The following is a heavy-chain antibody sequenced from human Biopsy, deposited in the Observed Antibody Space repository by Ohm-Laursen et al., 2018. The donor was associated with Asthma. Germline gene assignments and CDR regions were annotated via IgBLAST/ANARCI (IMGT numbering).Heavy chain of an antibody. V-gene: IGHV1-69*06. D-gene: IGHD6-13*01. CDR3: ASPSSSREILYYYYNMDI. CDR2: ISPVFGST. J-gene: IGHJ6*02. Sequence: SVKVSYKASGGTFGNYAISWVRQAPGLGLEWMGGISPVFGSTNIAQKFQGRVTISADIFTKTAYLEVSSLRSDDTAVYYCASPSSSREILYYYYNMDIWGQGTTVTV. CDR1: GGTFGNYA.